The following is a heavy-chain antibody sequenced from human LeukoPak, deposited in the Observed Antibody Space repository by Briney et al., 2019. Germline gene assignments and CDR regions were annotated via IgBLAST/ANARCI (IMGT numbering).Heavy chain of an antibody. Sequence: PGGSLRLSCVVSGFTVSNNYMSWVRQAPGKGLEWVSVIYTAGETYYADSVKGRFTISRDISKNTVYLQMNSLRGDDTAMYYCASEGDWGQGTLVTVSS. D-gene: IGHD3-16*01. V-gene: IGHV3-66*02. CDR1: GFTVSNNY. CDR3: ASEGD. CDR2: IYTAGET. J-gene: IGHJ4*02.